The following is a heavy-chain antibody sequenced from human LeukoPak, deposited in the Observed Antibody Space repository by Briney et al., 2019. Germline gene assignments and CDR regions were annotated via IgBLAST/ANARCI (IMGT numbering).Heavy chain of an antibody. Sequence: HAGGSLRLSCAASGFTFTSYWMHWVRQAPGKGLVWVSRINSDGTSTAYADSVKGRFTISRDNAKNMLYLQMNSLRVDDAAVYYCVRGAPFDYWGQGTLVAVSS. D-gene: IGHD1-26*01. CDR1: GFTFTSYW. J-gene: IGHJ4*02. V-gene: IGHV3-74*01. CDR3: VRGAPFDY. CDR2: INSDGTST.